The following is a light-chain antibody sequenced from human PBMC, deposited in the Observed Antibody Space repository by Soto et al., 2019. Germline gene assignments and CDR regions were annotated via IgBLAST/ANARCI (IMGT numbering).Light chain of an antibody. J-gene: IGKJ4*01. CDR2: WAS. CDR3: QQYYSAPLT. CDR1: QSVLYSSTNRNS. Sequence: DIVMTQSPDSLAGSRGERATITCKSSQSVLYSSTNRNSLAWYQQRLGQPPKLIFYWASTRESGVPDRFSGSGSGTDFTLTISSLQAEDVAVYYCQQYYSAPLTFGGGTKVEIK. V-gene: IGKV4-1*01.